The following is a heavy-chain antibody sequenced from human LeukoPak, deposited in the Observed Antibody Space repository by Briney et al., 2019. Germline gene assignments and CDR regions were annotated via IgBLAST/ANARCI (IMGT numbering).Heavy chain of an antibody. CDR2: ISSSSSYI. Sequence: GGSLRLSCAASGFTFSSYSMSWVRQAPGKGLEWVSSISSSSSYIYYADSVKGRFTISRDNAKNSLYLQMNSLRAEDTAVYYCAAGARGSYFYWGQGTLVTVSS. CDR1: GFTFSSYS. J-gene: IGHJ4*02. CDR3: AAGARGSYFY. V-gene: IGHV3-21*01. D-gene: IGHD1-26*01.